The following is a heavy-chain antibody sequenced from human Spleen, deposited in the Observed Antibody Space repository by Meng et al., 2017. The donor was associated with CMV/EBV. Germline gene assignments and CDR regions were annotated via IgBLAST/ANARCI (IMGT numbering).Heavy chain of an antibody. CDR3: AKDHSKGFGELRLDP. V-gene: IGHV3-30*04. CDR2: ISDDGSNK. Sequence: GESLKISCAASGFTFSSYAMHWVRQAPGKGLEWVTVISDDGSNKYYADSVKGRFTISRDNSKNMLYLQMNSLRAEDTAVYYCAKDHSKGFGELRLDPWGQGTLVTVSS. D-gene: IGHD3-10*01. CDR1: GFTFSSYA. J-gene: IGHJ5*02.